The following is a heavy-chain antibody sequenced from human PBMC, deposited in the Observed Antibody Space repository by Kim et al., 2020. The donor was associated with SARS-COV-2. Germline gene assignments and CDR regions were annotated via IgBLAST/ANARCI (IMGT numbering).Heavy chain of an antibody. Sequence: SETLSLTCAXYGGSFSGFHWSWIRQPPGKGLEWIGEINHSGSTNYNPSLKSRVTISVDTSKSQFSLKLNFVTAADTAVYYCARGRAGMVPSPILGIRPNYDYYAMEGWGRGATVTVSS. CDR1: GGSFSGFH. D-gene: IGHD2-2*02. CDR2: INHSGST. V-gene: IGHV4-34*01. J-gene: IGHJ6*02. CDR3: ARGRAGMVPSPILGIRPNYDYYAMEG.